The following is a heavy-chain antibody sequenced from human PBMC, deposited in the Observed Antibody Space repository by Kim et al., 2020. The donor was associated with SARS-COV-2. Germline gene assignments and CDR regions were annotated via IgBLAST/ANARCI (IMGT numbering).Heavy chain of an antibody. J-gene: IGHJ4*02. CDR2: ISWNSGSI. Sequence: GGSLRLSCADSGFTFDDYAMNWVRQAPGKGLEWVSGISWNSGSIGYAYSVKGRFTISRDNANNSLYLQMNSLRAEDTALYYCAKAVGWFGSHLDYLGQGNLVTVSS. CDR1: GFTFDDYA. CDR3: AKAVGWFGSHLDY. V-gene: IGHV3-9*01. D-gene: IGHD3-10*01.